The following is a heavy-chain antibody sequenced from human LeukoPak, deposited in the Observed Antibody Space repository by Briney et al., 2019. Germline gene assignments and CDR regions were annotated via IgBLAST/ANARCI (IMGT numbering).Heavy chain of an antibody. J-gene: IGHJ6*03. CDR2: IRYDGSNK. Sequence: GGSLRLSCAASGFTFSSYGMHWVRQAPGKGLEWVAFIRYDGSNKYYADSVKGRFTISRDNSKNTLYLQMNSLRAEDTAVYYCARVGEDTAMVYYYYYMDVWGKGTTVTVSS. CDR1: GFTFSSYG. V-gene: IGHV3-30*02. D-gene: IGHD5-18*01. CDR3: ARVGEDTAMVYYYYYMDV.